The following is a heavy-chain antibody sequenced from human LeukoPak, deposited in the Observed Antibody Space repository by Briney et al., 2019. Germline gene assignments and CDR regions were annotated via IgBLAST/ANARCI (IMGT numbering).Heavy chain of an antibody. CDR3: ARNYYYGSGSYFSFGY. D-gene: IGHD3-10*01. J-gene: IGHJ4*02. Sequence: PSETLSLTCTVSGGSISSYCWSWIRQPPGKGLEWIGYIYYSGNTNYNPSLKSRVTISVDTSKNQFSLKLSSVTAADTAVYYCARNYYYGSGSYFSFGYWGQGTLVTVSS. V-gene: IGHV4-59*01. CDR2: IYYSGNT. CDR1: GGSISSYC.